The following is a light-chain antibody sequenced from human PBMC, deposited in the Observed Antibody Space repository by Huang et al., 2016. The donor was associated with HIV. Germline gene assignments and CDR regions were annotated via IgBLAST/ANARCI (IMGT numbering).Light chain of an antibody. V-gene: IGKV3-11*01. CDR1: QNINTH. CDR2: DAS. CDR3: QQRVNGLT. J-gene: IGKJ4*01. Sequence: EIVLTQSPATLSFFPGQRVSLSCRASQNINTHLAWYQQRPGQPPRLLIYDASSRVPGVAARVSGSGSGTEFTLTISSLESDNFATYYCQQRVNGLTFGGGTKV.